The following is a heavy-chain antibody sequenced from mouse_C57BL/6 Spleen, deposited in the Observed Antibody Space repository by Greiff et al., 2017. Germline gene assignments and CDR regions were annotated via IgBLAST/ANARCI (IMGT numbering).Heavy chain of an antibody. CDR3: ARHEGGIYDDYYGY. V-gene: IGHV1-62-2*01. D-gene: IGHD2-3*01. CDR2: FYPGSGSI. Sequence: VKLLESGAELVKPGASVKLSCKASGYTFTEYTIHWVKQRSGQGLEWIGWFYPGSGSIKYNEKFKDKATLTADKSSSTVYMELSRLPSEDSAVYVCARHEGGIYDDYYGYWGQGTLVTVSA. J-gene: IGHJ3*01. CDR1: GYTFTEYT.